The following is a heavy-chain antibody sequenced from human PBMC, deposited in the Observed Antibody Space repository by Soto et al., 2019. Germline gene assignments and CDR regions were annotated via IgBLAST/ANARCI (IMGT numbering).Heavy chain of an antibody. D-gene: IGHD3-10*01. CDR1: GFTFSGYG. CDR2: ISGGGDAT. J-gene: IGHJ2*01. CDR3: ARKVSGSTGRPDLWYFDL. V-gene: IGHV3-23*01. Sequence: EVQLLDSGGGLVQPGGSLRLSCAASGFTFSGYGLTWVRQAPGKGLEWVSAISGGGDATFYADSVKGRFTISRDNSKNTLYLQMNTLRAEDTAVYYCARKVSGSTGRPDLWYFDLWVSGTLVTVSS.